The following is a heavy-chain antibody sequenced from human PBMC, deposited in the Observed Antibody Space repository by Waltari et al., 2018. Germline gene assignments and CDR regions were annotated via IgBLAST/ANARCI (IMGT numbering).Heavy chain of an antibody. CDR1: GFTFSSYA. CDR2: VSTSSYYI. J-gene: IGHJ4*02. CDR3: ARWGPFGGDCYFIDF. Sequence: VQLLESGGGLVQPGGSLRLSCAASGFTFSSYAMSWVRQAPGKGLEWVSSVSTSSYYILYADSVKGRFTISRDAATHSVDLQMSSLRVDDTAVYYCARWGPFGGDCYFIDFWGQGILVTFSS. D-gene: IGHD2-21*02. V-gene: IGHV3-21*01.